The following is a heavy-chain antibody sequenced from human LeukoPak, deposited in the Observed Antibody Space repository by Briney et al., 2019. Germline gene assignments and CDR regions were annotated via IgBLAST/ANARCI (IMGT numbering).Heavy chain of an antibody. CDR2: ISYDGSNK. D-gene: IGHD6-13*01. CDR3: ARVSGESSWYGNWFDP. CDR1: GFTFSSYA. Sequence: GGSLRLSCAASGFTFSSYAMHWVRQAPGKGLEWVAVISYDGSNKYYADSVKGRFTISRDNSKNTLYLQMNSLRAEDTAVYYCARVSGESSWYGNWFDPWGQGTLVTVSS. J-gene: IGHJ5*02. V-gene: IGHV3-30-3*01.